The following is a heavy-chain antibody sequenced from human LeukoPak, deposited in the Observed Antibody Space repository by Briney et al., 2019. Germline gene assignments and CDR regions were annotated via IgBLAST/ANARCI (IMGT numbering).Heavy chain of an antibody. J-gene: IGHJ4*02. Sequence: QSGGSLRLSCAASGFTFRSHSMSWVRQGPGKELECVSYISSTSGTIYYADSVKGRFTISRDNAKNSLYLQMNSLREEDTAVYYCARTTGGSGSLDYWGQGTLVTVSS. V-gene: IGHV3-48*02. CDR1: GFTFRSHS. CDR2: ISSTSGTI. CDR3: ARTTGGSGSLDY. D-gene: IGHD3-10*01.